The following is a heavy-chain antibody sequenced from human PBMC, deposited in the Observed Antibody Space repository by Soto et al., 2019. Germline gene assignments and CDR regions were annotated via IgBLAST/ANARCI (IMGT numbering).Heavy chain of an antibody. Sequence: VQLQESGPGLVKPSQTLSLTCTVSGGSISSDDYYWSWIRQPPGKGLEWIGHIYYSGRTYYIPSLKGRRTISVDTSKNQISLKLSSVSAADTAVDFCAGDRSNSPDYFDYWGQGTLVTVSS. J-gene: IGHJ4*02. CDR1: GGSISSDDYY. V-gene: IGHV4-30-4*01. D-gene: IGHD6-6*01. CDR3: AGDRSNSPDYFDY. CDR2: IYYSGRT.